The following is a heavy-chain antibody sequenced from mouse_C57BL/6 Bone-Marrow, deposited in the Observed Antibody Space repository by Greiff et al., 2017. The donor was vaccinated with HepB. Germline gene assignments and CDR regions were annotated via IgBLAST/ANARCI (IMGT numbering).Heavy chain of an antibody. V-gene: IGHV1-59*01. Sequence: VQLQQSGAELVRPGTSVKLSCKASGYTFTSYWMHWVKQRPGQGLEWIGVIDPSDSYTNYNQKFKGKATLTVDTSSSTAYMQLSSLTSEDSAVYYCARGSYYPFDYWGQGTTLTVSS. D-gene: IGHD2-12*01. CDR1: GYTFTSYW. J-gene: IGHJ2*01. CDR3: ARGSYYPFDY. CDR2: IDPSDSYT.